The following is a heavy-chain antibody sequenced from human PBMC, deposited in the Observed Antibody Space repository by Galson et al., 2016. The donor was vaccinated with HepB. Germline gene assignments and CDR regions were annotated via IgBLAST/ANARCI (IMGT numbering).Heavy chain of an antibody. CDR3: ARQIVVVVAATRGVDWFDP. CDR2: INHSGAI. V-gene: IGHV4-34*01. J-gene: IGHJ5*02. D-gene: IGHD2-15*01. Sequence: LSLTCAVYGGSFSGYYWSWIRQPPGKGLEWIGEINHSGAINYNPSLKSRVTISVDTSKNQFSLNLGSVTAADTAVYYCARQIVVVVAATRGVDWFDPWGQGTLVTVSS. CDR1: GGSFSGYY.